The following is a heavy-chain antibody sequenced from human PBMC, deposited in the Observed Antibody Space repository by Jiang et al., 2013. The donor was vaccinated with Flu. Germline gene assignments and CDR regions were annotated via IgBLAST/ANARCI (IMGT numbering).Heavy chain of an antibody. Sequence: GSGLVKPSGTLSLTCDVSGDSISSSNWWSWVRQSPGKGLEWIGEIYHSGSTDYNPSLKNRVTMSVDKSKNQFSLKLTSATAADTAVYYCVRGGYGYNYRCFDYWGQGAQVAVSS. CDR1: GDSISSSNW. CDR3: VRGGYGYNYRCFDY. J-gene: IGHJ4*02. D-gene: IGHD5-24*01. V-gene: IGHV4-4*02. CDR2: IYHSGST.